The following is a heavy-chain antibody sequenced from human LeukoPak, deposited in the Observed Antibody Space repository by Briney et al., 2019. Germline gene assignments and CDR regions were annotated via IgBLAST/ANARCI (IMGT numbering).Heavy chain of an antibody. D-gene: IGHD3-22*01. CDR2: INTNTGNP. Sequence: ASVKVSCKASGYTFTRYGISWVRQAPGQGLEWMGWINTNTGNPTYAQGFTGRFVFSLDTSVSTAYLQISSLKAEDTAVYYCARVSYDSSGYNDAFDIWGQGTMVTVSS. CDR3: ARVSYDSSGYNDAFDI. CDR1: GYTFTRYG. J-gene: IGHJ3*02. V-gene: IGHV7-4-1*02.